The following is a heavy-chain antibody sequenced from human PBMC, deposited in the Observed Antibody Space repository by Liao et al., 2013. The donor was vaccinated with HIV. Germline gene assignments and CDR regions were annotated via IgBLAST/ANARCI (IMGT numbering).Heavy chain of an antibody. CDR3: ARKRDLRAFDI. D-gene: IGHD3-16*01. Sequence: QVQLQESGPGLVKPSETLSLTCTVSGGAIYSYYWNWIRQPPGKGLEWIGYIYTSGSTNYNPSLKSRVTMSVDTSKNQFSLKLSSVTAADTAVYYCARKRDLRAFDIWGQGTMVTVSS. J-gene: IGHJ3*02. CDR2: IYTSGST. V-gene: IGHV4-59*01. CDR1: GGAIYSYY.